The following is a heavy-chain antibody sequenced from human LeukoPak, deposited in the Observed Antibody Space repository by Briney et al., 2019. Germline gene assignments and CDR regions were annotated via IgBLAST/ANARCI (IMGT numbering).Heavy chain of an antibody. V-gene: IGHV1-2*02. CDR1: GFTFTGYY. CDR2: INPNNHGT. D-gene: IGHD2-21*01. Sequence: ASVKVSCKASGFTFTGYYLHWVRQAPGQGLEWMGWINPNNHGTKYAQKFQGRVTMTTGTSTSTAFMELRSLRSDDSAVYYCARTLFNVQDAYYYYGMDVWGQGTTVTVSS. J-gene: IGHJ6*02. CDR3: ARTLFNVQDAYYYYGMDV.